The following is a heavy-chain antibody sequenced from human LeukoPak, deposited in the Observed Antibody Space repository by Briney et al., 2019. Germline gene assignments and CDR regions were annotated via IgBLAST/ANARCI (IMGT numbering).Heavy chain of an antibody. V-gene: IGHV3-74*01. CDR2: INSDGSST. D-gene: IGHD6-25*01. Sequence: GGSLRLSCAASGFTFSSYWMHWVRQAPGKGLAWVSRINSDGSSTSYADSVKGRFTISRDNAKNTLYLQMNSLRAEDTAVYYCARDQPLRLRQLYYYYMDVWGKGTTVTVSS. CDR3: ARDQPLRLRQLYYYYMDV. CDR1: GFTFSSYW. J-gene: IGHJ6*03.